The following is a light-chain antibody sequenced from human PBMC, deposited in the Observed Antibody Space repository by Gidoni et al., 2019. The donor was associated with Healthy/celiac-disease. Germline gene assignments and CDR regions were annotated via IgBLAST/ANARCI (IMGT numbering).Light chain of an antibody. Sequence: EIVLTQSPATLSLSPGERATLSCRARQSVSSYLAWYQQKPGQAPRLLIYDASNRATGIPARFSGSGSGTDVTLTISSLVPDDFAVYYCQQRSNWPPWTFGQGTKVEIK. V-gene: IGKV3-11*01. CDR1: QSVSSY. CDR3: QQRSNWPPWT. J-gene: IGKJ1*01. CDR2: DAS.